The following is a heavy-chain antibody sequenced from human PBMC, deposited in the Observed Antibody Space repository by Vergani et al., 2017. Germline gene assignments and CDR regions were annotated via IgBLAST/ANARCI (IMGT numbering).Heavy chain of an antibody. CDR3: ARDVVVVAAENYYYYGMDV. D-gene: IGHD2-15*01. Sequence: QVQLVQSGAEVMKPGASVKVSCKASGYTFINYGVTWVRQAPGQGLEWVGWISAYNGNTNYAQKLQGRVTITTDTSTSTAYMELRSLRSDDTAVYYCARDVVVVAAENYYYYGMDVWGQGTTVTVSS. J-gene: IGHJ6*02. V-gene: IGHV1-18*01. CDR2: ISAYNGNT. CDR1: GYTFINYG.